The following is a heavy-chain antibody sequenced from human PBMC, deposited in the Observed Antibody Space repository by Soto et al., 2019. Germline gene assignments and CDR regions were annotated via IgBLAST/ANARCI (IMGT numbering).Heavy chain of an antibody. V-gene: IGHV4-34*01. Sequence: SETLSLTCAVYGGSFSGYYWSWIRQPPGKGLEWIGEINHSGSTNYNPSLKSRVTISVDTSKNQFSLKLSSVTAADTAVYYCARRRITYRLDYWGQGTLVTVSS. CDR1: GGSFSGYY. J-gene: IGHJ4*02. CDR2: INHSGST. D-gene: IGHD3-16*01. CDR3: ARRRITYRLDY.